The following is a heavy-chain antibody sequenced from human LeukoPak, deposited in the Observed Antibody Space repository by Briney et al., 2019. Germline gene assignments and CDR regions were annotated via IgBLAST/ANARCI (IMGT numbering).Heavy chain of an antibody. CDR3: ARGTAVAGTHWFDP. Sequence: ASVKVSCKASGYTFTSYDINWVRQATGQGLEWMGWMNPSSGNTGYAQKFQGRVTMTRNTSISTAYMELSSLRSEDTAVYYCARGTAVAGTHWFDPWGQGTLVTVSS. J-gene: IGHJ5*02. CDR1: GYTFTSYD. V-gene: IGHV1-8*01. D-gene: IGHD6-19*01. CDR2: MNPSSGNT.